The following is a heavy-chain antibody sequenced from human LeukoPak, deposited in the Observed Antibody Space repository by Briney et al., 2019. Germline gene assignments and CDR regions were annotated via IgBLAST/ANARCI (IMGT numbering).Heavy chain of an antibody. CDR3: ARDGTFDI. Sequence: VASVKVSCKASGYTFTGYYMHWVRQAPGQRLEWMGWINPNSGDTNYAQKFQGRVTMTRDTSISTAYMEVSRLRSDDTAVYYCARDGTFDIWGQGTMVTVSS. CDR2: INPNSGDT. CDR1: GYTFTGYY. V-gene: IGHV1-2*02. J-gene: IGHJ3*02.